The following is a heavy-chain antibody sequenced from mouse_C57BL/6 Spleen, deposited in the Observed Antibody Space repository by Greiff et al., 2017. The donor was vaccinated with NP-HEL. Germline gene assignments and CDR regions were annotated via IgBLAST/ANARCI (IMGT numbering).Heavy chain of an antibody. Sequence: EVQLQQSGPELVKPGASVKISCKASGYSFTGYYMNWVKQSPEKSLEWIGEINPSTGGTTYNQKFKAKATLTVDKSSSTAYMQLKSLTSEDSAVYYCARRITTVVFDYWGQGTTLTVSS. CDR1: GYSFTGYY. D-gene: IGHD1-1*01. CDR3: ARRITTVVFDY. V-gene: IGHV1-42*01. J-gene: IGHJ2*01. CDR2: INPSTGGT.